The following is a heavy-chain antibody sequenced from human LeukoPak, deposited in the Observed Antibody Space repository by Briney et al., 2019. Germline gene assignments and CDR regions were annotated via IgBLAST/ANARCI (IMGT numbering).Heavy chain of an antibody. CDR3: ARDWPDYYGSGSYYMFDP. V-gene: IGHV1-18*04. J-gene: IGHJ5*02. D-gene: IGHD3-10*01. Sequence: ASVKVSCKASGYTFTSYGISWVRQAPGQGLEWMGWINAYNGNTNYAQKLQGRVTMTTDTSTSTAYMELRSLRSDDTAVYYCARDWPDYYGSGSYYMFDPWGQGTLVTVSS. CDR1: GYTFTSYG. CDR2: INAYNGNT.